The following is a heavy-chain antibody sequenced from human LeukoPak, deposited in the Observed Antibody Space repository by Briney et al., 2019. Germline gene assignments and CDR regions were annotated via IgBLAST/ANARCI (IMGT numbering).Heavy chain of an antibody. CDR2: IWYDRSNK. Sequence: GRSLRLSCAASGFTFSSYGMHWVRQAPGKGLEWVAVIWYDRSNKYYADSVKGRFTISRDNSKNTLYLQTNSLRAEDAAVYYCARDSDTAMVDYWGQGTLVTVSS. J-gene: IGHJ4*02. CDR3: ARDSDTAMVDY. CDR1: GFTFSSYG. V-gene: IGHV3-33*01. D-gene: IGHD5-18*01.